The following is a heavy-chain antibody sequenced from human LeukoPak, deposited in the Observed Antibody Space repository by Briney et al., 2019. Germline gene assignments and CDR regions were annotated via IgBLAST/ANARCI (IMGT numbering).Heavy chain of an antibody. D-gene: IGHD4-11*01. J-gene: IGHJ4*02. Sequence: ASVKVSCKASGYTFTDYYIHWVRQAPGQGPEWMGRINPNSGGTDSAQKFQGRVTMTRDTSITTAYMELSRLTSDGTAVYYCARVAYGNNATPFDHWGQGTLVIVSS. CDR2: INPNSGGT. CDR3: ARVAYGNNATPFDH. CDR1: GYTFTDYY. V-gene: IGHV1-2*06.